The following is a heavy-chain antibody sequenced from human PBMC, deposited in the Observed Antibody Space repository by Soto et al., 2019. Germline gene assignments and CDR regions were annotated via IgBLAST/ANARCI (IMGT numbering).Heavy chain of an antibody. D-gene: IGHD5-18*01. J-gene: IGHJ4*02. V-gene: IGHV1-69*12. Sequence: QVQLVQSGAEVKKPGSSVKVSCKASGGTFSSYAISWVRQAPGQGLEWMGGIIPIFGTANYAQKFQGRVTITADESTRAAYMELSSLRSEDTAVYYCAILPRGYSYVLEDYWGQGTLVTVSS. CDR1: GGTFSSYA. CDR3: AILPRGYSYVLEDY. CDR2: IIPIFGTA.